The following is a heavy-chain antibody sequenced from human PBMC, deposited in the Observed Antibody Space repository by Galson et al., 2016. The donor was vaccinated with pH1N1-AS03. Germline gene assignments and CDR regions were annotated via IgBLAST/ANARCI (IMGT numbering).Heavy chain of an antibody. Sequence: SLRLSCAASGFPFSTYWMHWVRQAPGKGLEWVSRINPDASSTNYAESVKGRFTISGDNAKNTVYLQINSLRAEDTAVYYCVRDRELVRWGQGTLVTVSS. CDR2: INPDASST. V-gene: IGHV3-74*01. D-gene: IGHD1-26*01. CDR3: VRDRELVR. CDR1: GFPFSTYW. J-gene: IGHJ5*02.